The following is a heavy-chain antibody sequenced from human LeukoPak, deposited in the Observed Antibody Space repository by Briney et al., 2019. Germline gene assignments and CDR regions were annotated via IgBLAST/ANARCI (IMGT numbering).Heavy chain of an antibody. Sequence: PGGSLRLSCAASGFTFSDYEMSGIRQAPGKGLEWVSAIGRSGDSTQYTDSVKGRFTISRDNSRNTLSLRMNNLRAEDTAIYYCAKGGVDHWGQGTLVTVSS. CDR1: GFTFSDYE. D-gene: IGHD4-17*01. CDR2: IGRSGDST. CDR3: AKGGVDH. V-gene: IGHV3-23*01. J-gene: IGHJ4*02.